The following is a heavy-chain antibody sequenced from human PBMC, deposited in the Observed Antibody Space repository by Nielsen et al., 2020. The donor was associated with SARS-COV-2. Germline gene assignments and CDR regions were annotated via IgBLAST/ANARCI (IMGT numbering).Heavy chain of an antibody. V-gene: IGHV3-48*03. J-gene: IGHJ4*02. D-gene: IGHD3-10*01. Sequence: GGSLRLSCAASGFPFSSYEMNWVRQAQGKALEWLSYIGGNGRNIFYADSVKGRFTISRDNAKNTLYLQMNSLRAEDTAVYYCVRWGSGSSYYFVYCGQGTLVTVSS. CDR1: GFPFSSYE. CDR2: IGGNGRNI. CDR3: VRWGSGSSYYFVY.